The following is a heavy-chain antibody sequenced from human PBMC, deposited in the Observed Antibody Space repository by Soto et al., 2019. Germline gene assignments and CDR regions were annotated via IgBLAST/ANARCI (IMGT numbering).Heavy chain of an antibody. CDR3: TNRRSYGDFHY. CDR2: FYWDDDK. V-gene: IGHV2-5*02. J-gene: IGHJ4*02. D-gene: IGHD4-17*01. Sequence: QITLKESGPTLVKPTQTLTLTCTFSGFSLSTTGVGVGWVRQPPGKALEWLALFYWDDDKHYSPSLKSRLTITKDTSKNQVVLSMTNMDPVDTATYYCTNRRSYGDFHYWGQGTLVTVSS. CDR1: GFSLSTTGVG.